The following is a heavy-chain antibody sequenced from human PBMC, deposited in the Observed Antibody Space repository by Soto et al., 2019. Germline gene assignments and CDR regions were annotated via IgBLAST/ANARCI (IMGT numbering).Heavy chain of an antibody. Sequence: QVQLVQSGAEVKKPGSSVKVSCKASGGTFNSSGFSWVRQAPGQGLVWMGGIVPLLGAANYAQHFQGRVTITADEATSTAYMELSSLRSEDTAVFYCARHSNIGWSRGADSWGQGTLVTVSS. D-gene: IGHD6-19*01. CDR3: ARHSNIGWSRGADS. V-gene: IGHV1-69*01. CDR1: GGTFNSSG. CDR2: IVPLLGAA. J-gene: IGHJ4*02.